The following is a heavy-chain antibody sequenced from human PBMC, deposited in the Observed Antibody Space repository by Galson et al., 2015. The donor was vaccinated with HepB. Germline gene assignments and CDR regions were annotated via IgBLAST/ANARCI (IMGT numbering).Heavy chain of an antibody. CDR1: GFTVSSNY. V-gene: IGHV3-66*01. J-gene: IGHJ1*01. Sequence: SLRLSCAASGFTVSSNYMSWVRQAPGKGLEWGSVIYSGGSTYYADSVKGRFTISRDNSKNTLYLQMNSLRAEDTAVYYCARVGYDILTGYYQPPGYFQHWGQGTLVTVSS. D-gene: IGHD3-9*01. CDR3: ARVGYDILTGYYQPPGYFQH. CDR2: IYSGGST.